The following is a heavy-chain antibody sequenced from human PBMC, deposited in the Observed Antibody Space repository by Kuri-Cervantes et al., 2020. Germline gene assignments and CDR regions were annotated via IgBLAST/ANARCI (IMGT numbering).Heavy chain of an antibody. D-gene: IGHD6-13*01. CDR2: IYHSGST. CDR1: GGSISSSDYY. CDR3: ARISNSWFSADY. J-gene: IGHJ4*02. V-gene: IGHV4-39*01. Sequence: SETLSLTCTVSGGSISSSDYYWGWIRQPPGKGLEWIGSIYHSGSTYYNPSLKSRVTISVDTSKNQFSLKLSSVTAADTAVYYCARISNSWFSADYWGQGTLVTVSS.